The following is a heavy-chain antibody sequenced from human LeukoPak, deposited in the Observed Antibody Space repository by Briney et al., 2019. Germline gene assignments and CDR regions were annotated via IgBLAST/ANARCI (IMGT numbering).Heavy chain of an antibody. CDR1: GGSISSYY. J-gene: IGHJ4*02. CDR2: IYYSGST. V-gene: IGHV4-59*01. CDR3: ARGFEKFDS. Sequence: SETLSLTCTVSGGSISSYYWSWIRQPPGKGLEWIGYIYYSGSTNYNPSLKSRATISVDTSKNQFSLKLSSVPAPDTAVYYCARGFEKFDSWGQGTLSPSPQ.